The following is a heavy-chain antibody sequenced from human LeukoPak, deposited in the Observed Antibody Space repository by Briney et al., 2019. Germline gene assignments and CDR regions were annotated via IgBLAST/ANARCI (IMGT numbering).Heavy chain of an antibody. CDR1: GFTFSNYG. Sequence: PGGSLRLSCAGSGFTFSNYGVHWVRQAPGKGLEWVAGIWSDGSNKHHADSVKGRFTISGDNSKNTLYLQMNSVRADDTAVYYCARKGGTVSFDNWFDPWGQGTLVTVSS. D-gene: IGHD1-7*01. CDR3: ARKGGTVSFDNWFDP. CDR2: IWSDGSNK. J-gene: IGHJ5*02. V-gene: IGHV3-33*01.